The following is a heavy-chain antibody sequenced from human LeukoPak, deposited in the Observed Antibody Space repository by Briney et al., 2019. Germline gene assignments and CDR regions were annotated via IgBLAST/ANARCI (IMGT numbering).Heavy chain of an antibody. CDR1: GGSIRSYS. J-gene: IGHJ4*02. D-gene: IGHD3-3*02. Sequence: TSETLSLTCIVSGGSIRSYSWNWIRQSPGKGLEWIGYRSHGGTTSYSSSLNSRVTISVDTSKNQLSLKLTSVTAADTAVYYCARDRLGSIPTDWGQGTLVTVSS. V-gene: IGHV4-59*12. CDR3: ARDRLGSIPTD. CDR2: RSHGGTT.